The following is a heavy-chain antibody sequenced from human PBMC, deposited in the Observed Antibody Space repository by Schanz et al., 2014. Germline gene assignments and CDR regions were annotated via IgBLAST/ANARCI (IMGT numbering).Heavy chain of an antibody. Sequence: QVQLVESGGGVVQPGGSLRLSCAASGFTFSNFGIHWVRQAPGMGLEWVVLIRSDERDKCYADSVKGRFSISRDNSKNTVYLQMNSLRPEDTAVYYCAKDENWALTDYWGQGTLVTVSS. V-gene: IGHV3-30*02. CDR2: IRSDERDK. J-gene: IGHJ4*02. CDR1: GFTFSNFG. D-gene: IGHD7-27*01. CDR3: AKDENWALTDY.